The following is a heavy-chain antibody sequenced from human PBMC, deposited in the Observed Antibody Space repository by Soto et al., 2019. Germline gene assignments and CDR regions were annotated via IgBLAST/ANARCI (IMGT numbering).Heavy chain of an antibody. CDR3: ARDAAIGMNDY. J-gene: IGHJ4*02. CDR2: INAYNGNT. V-gene: IGHV1-18*01. Sequence: QVQLVQSGAEVKKPGASVKVSCKASGYTFTSYGISWVRQAPGQGLEWMGWINAYNGNTKNAQKLQGRVTMTTDTSTSTAYMEPRSLSSDDTAVYYCARDAAIGMNDYWGQGTLVTVSS. CDR1: GYTFTSYG. D-gene: IGHD1-20*01.